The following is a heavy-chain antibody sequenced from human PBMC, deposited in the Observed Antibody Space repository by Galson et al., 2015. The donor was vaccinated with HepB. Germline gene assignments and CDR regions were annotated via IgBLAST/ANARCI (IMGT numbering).Heavy chain of an antibody. CDR3: ATEPVRGEFDY. J-gene: IGHJ4*02. Sequence: LTCTVSGGSISSSSYYWGWIRQPPGKGLEWIGSIYYSGSTYYNPSLKSRVTISVDTSKNQFSLKLSSVTAANTAVYYCATEPVRGEFDYWGQGTLVTVSS. D-gene: IGHD3-10*02. V-gene: IGHV4-39*01. CDR2: IYYSGST. CDR1: GGSISSSSYY.